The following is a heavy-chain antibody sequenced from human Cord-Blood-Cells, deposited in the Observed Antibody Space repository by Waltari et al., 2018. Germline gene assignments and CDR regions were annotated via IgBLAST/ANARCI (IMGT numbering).Heavy chain of an antibody. V-gene: IGHV1-69*01. CDR1: GGTFSSYA. J-gene: IGHJ4*02. Sequence: QVQLVQSGAEVKKPGSSVKVSCKASGGTFSSYAISWVRQAPGQGLEWMGGIIPIFGTANSAKKFQGRVTITADESTSTAYMELSSLRSEDTAVYYCARVDRTGTRLVYYFDYWGQGTLVTVSS. D-gene: IGHD1-7*01. CDR2: IIPIFGTA. CDR3: ARVDRTGTRLVYYFDY.